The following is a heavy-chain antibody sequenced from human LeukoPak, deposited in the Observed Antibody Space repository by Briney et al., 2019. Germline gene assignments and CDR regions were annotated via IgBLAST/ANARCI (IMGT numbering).Heavy chain of an antibody. D-gene: IGHD5-18*01. J-gene: IGHJ3*02. V-gene: IGHV4-38-2*02. CDR1: GYSITSGDY. CDR3: ARDITLWPDAFDI. CDR2: FYHSGST. Sequence: SETLSLTCSVSGYSITSGDYWAWVRQPPGKGLEWIGTFYHSGSTFYNPSLKSRVTISTDTSKNQFSLKLSSVTAADTAVYYCARDITLWPDAFDIWGQGTMVTVSS.